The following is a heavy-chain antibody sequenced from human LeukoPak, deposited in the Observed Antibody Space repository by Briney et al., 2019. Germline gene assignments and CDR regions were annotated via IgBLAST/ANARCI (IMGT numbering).Heavy chain of an antibody. J-gene: IGHJ4*02. CDR1: GFTFSSYA. CDR2: ISYDGGNK. V-gene: IGHV3-30-3*01. Sequence: GGSLRLSCAASGFTFSSYAMHWVRQAPGKGLEWVAIISYDGGNKYYADSVKGRFTISRDNSKNTLFLQLNSLRAEDTAMYYCARAIGPNYCISTSCSLDYWGQGTLVTVSS. D-gene: IGHD2-2*01. CDR3: ARAIGPNYCISTSCSLDY.